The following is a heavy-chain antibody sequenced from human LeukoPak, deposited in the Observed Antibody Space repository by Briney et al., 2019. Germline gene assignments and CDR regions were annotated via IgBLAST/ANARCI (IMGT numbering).Heavy chain of an antibody. CDR2: ISSSSNSI. J-gene: IGHJ6*02. Sequence: PGGSLRLSCAASGFTLSSYSMNWVRQAPGKGLEWVSSISSSSNSIYYADSVKGRFTISRDNAKNSLYLQMNSLRAEDTALYYCAGGDTPMVLTYYYGMDVWGQGTTVTVSS. CDR3: AGGDTPMVLTYYYGMDV. D-gene: IGHD5-18*01. V-gene: IGHV3-21*01. CDR1: GFTLSSYS.